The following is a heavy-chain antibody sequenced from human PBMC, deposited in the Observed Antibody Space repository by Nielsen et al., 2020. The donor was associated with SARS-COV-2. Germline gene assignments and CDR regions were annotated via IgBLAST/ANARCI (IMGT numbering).Heavy chain of an antibody. D-gene: IGHD6-13*01. J-gene: IGHJ6*02. Sequence: GESLKISCAASGFTFSSYAMSWVRQAPGKGLEWVSAISGSGGSTYYADSVKGRFTISRDNAKNSLYLQMNSLRDEDTAVYYCARGKWGSSYYYYGMDVWGQGTTVTVSS. CDR3: ARGKWGSSYYYYGMDV. V-gene: IGHV3-23*01. CDR1: GFTFSSYA. CDR2: ISGSGGST.